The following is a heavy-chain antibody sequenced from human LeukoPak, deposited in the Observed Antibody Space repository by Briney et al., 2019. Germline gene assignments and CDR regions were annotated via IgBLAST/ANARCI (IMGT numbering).Heavy chain of an antibody. V-gene: IGHV1-18*01. Sequence: ASVKVSCKASGYTFTSYGISWVRQAPGQGLEWMGWISAYNGNTNYAQKLQGRVTMTTDTSTSTAYMELRSLRSDDTAVYYCARERGVAAAGSISAFDIWGQGTMVTVSS. J-gene: IGHJ3*02. CDR1: GYTFTSYG. D-gene: IGHD6-13*01. CDR3: ARERGVAAAGSISAFDI. CDR2: ISAYNGNT.